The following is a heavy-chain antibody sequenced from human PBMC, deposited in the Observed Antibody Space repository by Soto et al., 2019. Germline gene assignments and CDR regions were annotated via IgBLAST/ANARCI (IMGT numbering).Heavy chain of an antibody. V-gene: IGHV4-34*01. D-gene: IGHD3-3*01. CDR3: ARWTTYDFWSGYYTLNWFDP. CDR2: INHSGST. Sequence: SETLSLTCAVYGGSFSGYYWSWIRQPPGKGLEWIGEINHSGSTNYNPSLKSRVTISVNTSKNQFSLKLSSVTAADTAVYYCARWTTYDFWSGYYTLNWFDPWGQGTPVTVSS. CDR1: GGSFSGYY. J-gene: IGHJ5*02.